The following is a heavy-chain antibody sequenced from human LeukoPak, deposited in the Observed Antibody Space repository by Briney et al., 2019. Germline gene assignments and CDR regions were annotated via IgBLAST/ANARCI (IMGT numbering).Heavy chain of an antibody. CDR1: GCTFSSYA. V-gene: IGHV3-23*01. D-gene: IGHD2-2*01. CDR2: ISDSGGIT. J-gene: IGHJ6*02. CDR3: ARYCSSTSCSIYYYYYYGMDV. Sequence: GGSVRLSCAASGCTFSSYAMSWVRQAPGKGLEWVSTISDSGGITYYADSVKGRFTISRDNSKNTLYLQMNSLRAEDTAVYYCARYCSSTSCSIYYYYYYGMDVWGQGTTVTVSS.